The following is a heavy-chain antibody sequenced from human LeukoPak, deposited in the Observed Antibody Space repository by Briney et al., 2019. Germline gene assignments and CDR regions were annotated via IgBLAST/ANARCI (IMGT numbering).Heavy chain of an antibody. CDR1: DGSFSGYY. Sequence: PSETLSLTCVVYDGSFSGYYWTWIRQPPGKGLEWIGEINHSGSTNYNPSLKSRVTISVDTSKNQFSLKLSSVTAADTAVYYCARLGYCSSTSCYNFDYWGQGTLVTVSS. D-gene: IGHD2-2*02. V-gene: IGHV4-34*01. J-gene: IGHJ4*02. CDR2: INHSGST. CDR3: ARLGYCSSTSCYNFDY.